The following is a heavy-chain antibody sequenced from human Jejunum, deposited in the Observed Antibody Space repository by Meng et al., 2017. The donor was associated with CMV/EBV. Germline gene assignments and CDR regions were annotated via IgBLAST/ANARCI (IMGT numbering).Heavy chain of an antibody. CDR1: VGSIRNNH. CDR3: ARGPGAATREGFDY. V-gene: IGHV4-4*07. CDR2: FFSSDTY. Sequence: VQLEESGPGLVRPWHHPPLPCTVPVGSIRNNHWSWIRQSPGKGMEWIGCFFSSDTYNYHPSLTSRLTMSPDTHQNRFSLNLSSVSAADTAIYFCARGPGAATREGFDYWGLGTLVTVSS. D-gene: IGHD7-27*01. J-gene: IGHJ4*02.